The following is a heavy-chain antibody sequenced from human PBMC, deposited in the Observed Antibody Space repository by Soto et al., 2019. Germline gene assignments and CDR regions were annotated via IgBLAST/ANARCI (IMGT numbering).Heavy chain of an antibody. D-gene: IGHD6-13*01. CDR1: GFTFSGFD. V-gene: IGHV3-13*01. Sequence: GGSLRLSCEAPGFTFSGFDMHWVRQPTGKGLEWVSSIGTAGDTYYAVSVKGRFTISRDNAKNSLSLQMNSLRAGDMAVYFCAKSQEIGTHFFDSWGQGTQVTVSS. CDR2: IGTAGDT. CDR3: AKSQEIGTHFFDS. J-gene: IGHJ4*02.